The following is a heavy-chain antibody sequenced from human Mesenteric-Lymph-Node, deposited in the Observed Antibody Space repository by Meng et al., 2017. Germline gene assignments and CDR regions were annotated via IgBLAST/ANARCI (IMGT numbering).Heavy chain of an antibody. CDR1: GYSFTSYW. V-gene: IGHV5-51*01. Sequence: GESLKISCKGSGYSFTSYWIGWVRQMPGKGLEWMGIIYPGDSDTRYSPSFQGQVTISADKSISTAYLQWSSLKASDTAMYYCATLGIAVAGTRNWFDPWGQGTLVTSPQ. J-gene: IGHJ5*02. CDR2: IYPGDSDT. D-gene: IGHD6-19*01. CDR3: ATLGIAVAGTRNWFDP.